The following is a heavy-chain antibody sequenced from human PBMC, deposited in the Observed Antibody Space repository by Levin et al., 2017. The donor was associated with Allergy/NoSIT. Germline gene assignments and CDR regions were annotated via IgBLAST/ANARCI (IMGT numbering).Heavy chain of an antibody. CDR2: LFWNDDK. CDR1: GFSLSTSGVG. CDR3: AHFLYGDYVDHFDY. V-gene: IGHV2-5*01. D-gene: IGHD4-17*01. J-gene: IGHJ4*02. Sequence: SGPTLVKPTQTLTLTCTFSGFSLSTSGVGVGWIRQPPGKALEWLALLFWNDDKRYSPSLKSRLTITKDTSKNQVVLTMTNMDPVDTGTYFCAHFLYGDYVDHFDYWGQGSLVTVSS.